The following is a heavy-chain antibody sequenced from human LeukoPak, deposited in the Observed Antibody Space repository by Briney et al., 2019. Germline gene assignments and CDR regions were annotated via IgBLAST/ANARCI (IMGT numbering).Heavy chain of an antibody. CDR2: ISAYNGST. CDR3: AGISYYYDRSGYDY. D-gene: IGHD3-22*01. CDR1: GYTFTSYG. Sequence: ASVTVSCKASGYTFTSYGISWVRQAPGQGLEWMGWISAYNGSTNYAQKLQGRVTMTTDTSTSTAYMELRSLRSDDTAVYYCAGISYYYDRSGYDYWGPGTLVRLSS. V-gene: IGHV1-18*01. J-gene: IGHJ4*02.